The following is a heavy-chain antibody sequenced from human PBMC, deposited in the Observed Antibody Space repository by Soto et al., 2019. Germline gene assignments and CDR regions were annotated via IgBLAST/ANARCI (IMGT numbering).Heavy chain of an antibody. D-gene: IGHD3-16*01. Sequence: ASVKASCKASGYTCTIYYTHWVRQAPGQGLEWMGIINPSGGSTSYAQKFQGRVTMTRDTSTSTVYMELSSLRSEDTAVYYWSSEVDESVWARSYYYYDMDVWC. CDR2: INPSGGST. CDR3: SSEVDESVWARSYYYYDMDV. V-gene: IGHV1-46*03. J-gene: IGHJ6*02. CDR1: GYTCTIYY.